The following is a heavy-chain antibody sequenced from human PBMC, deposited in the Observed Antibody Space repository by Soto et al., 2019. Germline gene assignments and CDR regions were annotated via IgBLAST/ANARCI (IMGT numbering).Heavy chain of an antibody. CDR1: GGAVSSGTYY. Sequence: SETLSLTCTVSGGAVSSGTYYWSWIRQPPGKGLEWIGHIYFTGSTNYNPSLKSRVTMTRDTSISTAYMELSRLRSDDTAVYYCARGGRIVVVVAAPGRNWFDPWGQGTLVTVSS. J-gene: IGHJ5*02. CDR2: IYFTGST. D-gene: IGHD2-15*01. CDR3: ARGGRIVVVVAAPGRNWFDP. V-gene: IGHV4-61*01.